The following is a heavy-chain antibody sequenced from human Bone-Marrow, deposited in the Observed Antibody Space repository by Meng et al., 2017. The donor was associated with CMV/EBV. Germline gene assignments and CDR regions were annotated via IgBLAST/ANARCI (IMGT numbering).Heavy chain of an antibody. V-gene: IGHV4-39*01. CDR3: ARRQNYDFWSGGGWFDP. CDR2: IYYSGST. J-gene: IGHJ5*02. D-gene: IGHD3-3*01. CDR1: SISSSGYY. Sequence: SISSSGYYWGWIRQPQGKGLEWIGSIYYSGSTYYNPSLKSRVTISVDTSKNQFSLKLSSVTAADTAVYYCARRQNYDFWSGGGWFDPWGQGTLVTVSS.